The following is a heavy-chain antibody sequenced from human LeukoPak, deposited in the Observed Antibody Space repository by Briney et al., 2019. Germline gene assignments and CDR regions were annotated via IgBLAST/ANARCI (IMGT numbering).Heavy chain of an antibody. CDR1: GFTFSSYG. CDR2: ISYDGSNK. CDR3: AKNSLRLGELSLYDY. Sequence: PGRSLRLSCAASGFTFSSYGMHWVRQAPGKGLEWVAVISYDGSNKYYADSVKGRFTISRDNSKNTLYLQMNSLRAEDTAVYYCAKNSLRLGELSLYDYWGQGTLVTVSS. D-gene: IGHD3-16*02. V-gene: IGHV3-30*18. J-gene: IGHJ4*02.